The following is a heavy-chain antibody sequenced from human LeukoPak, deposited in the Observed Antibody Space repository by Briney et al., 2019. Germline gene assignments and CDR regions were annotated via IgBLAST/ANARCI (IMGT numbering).Heavy chain of an antibody. J-gene: IGHJ3*01. CDR3: ARVQWLRDDVFNV. Sequence: PGGSLRLSCEASGFSFSTSWMSWVRQAPGKGLEWVATIKKDGSETYYVDSARGRFTISRDNAKNSLYLQMNNLRGEDTAVYYCARVQWLRDDVFNVWGQGTMVIVSS. CDR2: IKKDGSET. D-gene: IGHD5-12*01. CDR1: GFSFSTSW. V-gene: IGHV3-7*01.